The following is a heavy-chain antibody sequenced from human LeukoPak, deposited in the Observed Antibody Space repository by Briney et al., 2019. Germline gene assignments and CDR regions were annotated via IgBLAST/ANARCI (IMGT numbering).Heavy chain of an antibody. Sequence: GRSLRLSCAASEFSVGSNYMTWVRQAPGKGLEWVSLIYSGGSTYYADPVKGRFTISRDNSKNTLYLQMNSLRAEDTAVYYCARGPSGCHNTGGQGTLVTVSS. CDR2: IYSGGST. V-gene: IGHV3-66*01. CDR1: EFSVGSNY. D-gene: IGHD5-12*01. CDR3: ARGPSGCHNT. J-gene: IGHJ4*02.